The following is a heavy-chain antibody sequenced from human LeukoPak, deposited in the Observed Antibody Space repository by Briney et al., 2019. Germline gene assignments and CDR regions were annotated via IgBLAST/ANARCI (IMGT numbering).Heavy chain of an antibody. CDR3: ARRVSSGWYFDY. V-gene: IGHV4-4*07. CDR1: GGSISNNY. CDR2: IDGSGIT. Sequence: SETLSLTCTVSGGSISNNYWSWIRQAAGEGLEWIGRIDGSGITNYNPSLNNRVSMSVDTSNNQFSLKLTSMTASDTAVYYCARRVSSGWYFDYWGKGTL. J-gene: IGHJ4*02. D-gene: IGHD6-25*01.